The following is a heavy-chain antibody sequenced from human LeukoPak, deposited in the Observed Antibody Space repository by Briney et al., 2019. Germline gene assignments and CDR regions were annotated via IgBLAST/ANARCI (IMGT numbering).Heavy chain of an antibody. D-gene: IGHD6-19*01. J-gene: IGHJ4*02. CDR3: ARAAVAAQASSPGY. CDR2: ISAYNGNT. Sequence: ASVKVSCKASGYTFTSYGISWVRQAPGQGLEWMGWISAYNGNTNYAQKLQGRVTMTTDTSTSTAYMELRSLRSDDTAVYYCARAAVAAQASSPGYWGQGTLVTVSS. V-gene: IGHV1-18*01. CDR1: GYTFTSYG.